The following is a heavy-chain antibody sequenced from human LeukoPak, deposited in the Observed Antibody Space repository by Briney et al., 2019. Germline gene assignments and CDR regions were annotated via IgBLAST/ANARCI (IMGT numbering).Heavy chain of an antibody. CDR2: ISTSGVT. CDR1: GDPMDSTNYS. V-gene: IGHV4-61*02. Sequence: PSQTLSLTCTVSGDPMDSTNYSWNWVRQPAGKGLEWIGRISTSGVTSYSPSLESRVTVSLDMSKKQFSLKLTSVTAADTAVYYCAEDRSIYFGEFQSWGQGTLATVSS. J-gene: IGHJ5*02. CDR3: AEDRSIYFGEFQS. D-gene: IGHD3-10*01.